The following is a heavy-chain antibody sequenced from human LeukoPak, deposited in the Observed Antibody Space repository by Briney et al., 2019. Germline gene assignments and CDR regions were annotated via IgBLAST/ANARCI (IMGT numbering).Heavy chain of an antibody. CDR2: ISISSSYR. J-gene: IGHJ3*02. CDR1: GFTFNRYS. D-gene: IGHD1/OR15-1a*01. V-gene: IGHV3-21*01. Sequence: PGGSLRLSCAASGFTFNRYSMNWVRQAPGKGLEWISSISISSSYRYYADSVKGRFTIPRDNAKNSLYLQMNSLRAEDTAVYYCARGPALGQRRNNAFDIWGQGTTVTVSS. CDR3: ARGPALGQRRNNAFDI.